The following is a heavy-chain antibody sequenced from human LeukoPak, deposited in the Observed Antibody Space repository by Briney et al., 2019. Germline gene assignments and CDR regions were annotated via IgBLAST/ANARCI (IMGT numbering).Heavy chain of an antibody. D-gene: IGHD2-15*01. V-gene: IGHV1-18*01. CDR2: ISAYNGNT. J-gene: IGHJ6*02. Sequence: ASVKVSCKASGYTFNSFGISWMRQAPGQGLEWMGWISAYNGNTHHPEKLQGRLTMTTDTPTSTAYMELRSLRSDDTAIYYCARDTVMMVGSYYYGKDVWGQGTTVTVSS. CDR1: GYTFNSFG. CDR3: ARDTVMMVGSYYYGKDV.